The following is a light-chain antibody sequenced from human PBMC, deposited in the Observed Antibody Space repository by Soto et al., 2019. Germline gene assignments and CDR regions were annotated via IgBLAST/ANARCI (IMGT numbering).Light chain of an antibody. CDR1: SSDVGGYNY. Sequence: QSALTQPASVSGSPGQSITISCTGSSSDVGGYNYVSWYQQHPGKAPKLMIYEVSNRPSGISNRFSGSKSGNTASLTLSVLQAEDEADYYCSSYTRSSTLVFGGGTKLIVL. CDR2: EVS. V-gene: IGLV2-14*01. J-gene: IGLJ2*01. CDR3: SSYTRSSTLV.